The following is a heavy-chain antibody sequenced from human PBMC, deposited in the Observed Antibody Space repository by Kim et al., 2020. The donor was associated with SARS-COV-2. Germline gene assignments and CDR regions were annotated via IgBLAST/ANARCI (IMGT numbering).Heavy chain of an antibody. V-gene: IGHV4-61*01. CDR3: ARDYGYYDSSGYYHDAFDI. J-gene: IGHJ3*02. CDR2: IYYSGST. Sequence: SQTLSLTCTVSGGSVSSGSYYWSWIRQPPGKGLEWIGYIYYSGSTNYNPSLKSRVTISVDTSKNQFSLKLSSVTAADTAVYYCARDYGYYDSSGYYHDAFDIWGQGTMVTVSS. D-gene: IGHD3-22*01. CDR1: GGSVSSGSYY.